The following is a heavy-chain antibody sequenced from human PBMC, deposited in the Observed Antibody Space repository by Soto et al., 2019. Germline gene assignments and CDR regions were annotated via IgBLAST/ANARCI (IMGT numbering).Heavy chain of an antibody. Sequence: EVQLVESGGGLVQPGGSLRLSCAASGFSVSNHWMNWVRQVPGKGLERVAIIKEDGSEEHYVDSVQGRFTISRDNAKISLYLPMNCLRVEERVRYYFAASTGFLVYAWGQGTRVTVPS. CDR1: GFSVSNHW. CDR2: IKEDGSEE. V-gene: IGHV3-7*02. J-gene: IGHJ5*02. D-gene: IGHD2-8*02. CDR3: AASTGFLVYA.